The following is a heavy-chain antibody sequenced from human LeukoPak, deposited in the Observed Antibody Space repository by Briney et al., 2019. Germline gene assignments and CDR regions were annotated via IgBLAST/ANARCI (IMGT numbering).Heavy chain of an antibody. CDR1: GFTFNSYA. CDR3: AKDLIGYTSGWYGP. CDR2: ISGSGDDT. Sequence: GGSLRLSCAASGFTFNSYAMSWVRQAPGKGLEWVSAISGSGDDTYYADSVKGRFTISRDNSKNTLYLQMNSLRAEDTAIYYCAKDLIGYTSGWYGPWGQGTLVTVSS. D-gene: IGHD6-19*01. J-gene: IGHJ5*02. V-gene: IGHV3-23*01.